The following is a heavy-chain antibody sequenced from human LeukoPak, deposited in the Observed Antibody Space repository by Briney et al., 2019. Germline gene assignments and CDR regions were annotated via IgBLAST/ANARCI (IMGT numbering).Heavy chain of an antibody. Sequence: SVTLSLTCTVSGDSMSSGARWSWVRQSPGKGLEWIGEIYHSGSTNYNSSLRGRVTLSVDNSNNHFSLDLSSVTAADTAFYYCARRGYSGNEAYFAYWGQGTLVTVSS. D-gene: IGHD5-12*01. V-gene: IGHV4-4*02. CDR3: ARRGYSGNEAYFAY. CDR2: IYHSGST. J-gene: IGHJ4*02. CDR1: GDSMSSGAR.